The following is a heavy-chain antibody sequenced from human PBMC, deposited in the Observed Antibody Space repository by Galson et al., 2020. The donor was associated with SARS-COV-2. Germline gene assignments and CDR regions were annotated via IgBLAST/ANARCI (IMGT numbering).Heavy chain of an antibody. CDR3: ATGLAVAGTALAYYYYYGMDV. V-gene: IGHV1-24*01. CDR1: GYTLTELS. CDR2: FDPEDGAT. Sequence: GPSVKVSCEVSGYTLTELSMHWVRQAPGKGLEWMGGFDPEDGATIYEQKFQGRVTMTEDTSTDTAYMELSSLRSEDTAVYYCATGLAVAGTALAYYYYYGMDVWGQGTTVTVSS. J-gene: IGHJ6*02. D-gene: IGHD6-19*01.